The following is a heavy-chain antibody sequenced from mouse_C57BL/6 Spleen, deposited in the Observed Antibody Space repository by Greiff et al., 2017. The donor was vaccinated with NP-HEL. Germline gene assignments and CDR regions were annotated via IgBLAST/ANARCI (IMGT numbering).Heavy chain of an antibody. V-gene: IGHV5-4*01. CDR3: ARDQAQAHYFDY. CDR1: GFTFSSYA. Sequence: EVKLVESGGGLVKPGGSLKLSCAASGFTFSSYAMSWVRQTPEKRLEWVATISDGGSYTYYPANVKGRFTITRDNAKNNLYLQMSHLKSEDTAMYYCARDQAQAHYFDYWGQGTTLTVSS. D-gene: IGHD3-2*02. CDR2: ISDGGSYT. J-gene: IGHJ2*01.